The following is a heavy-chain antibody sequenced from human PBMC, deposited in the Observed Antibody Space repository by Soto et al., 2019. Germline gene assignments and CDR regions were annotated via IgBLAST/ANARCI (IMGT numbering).Heavy chain of an antibody. CDR1: GFTFANYG. CDR2: ISHDDTYE. CDR3: ARDLPNPDY. Sequence: GGSLRLSCEASGFTFANYGMHWVRQAPGKGLESVAVISHDDTYEDCADSVKGRSTISRDNPKNTLYLELNSLRPEDAAVYYCARDLPNPDYWGQGTLVTVSS. D-gene: IGHD5-12*01. V-gene: IGHV3-30*04. J-gene: IGHJ4*02.